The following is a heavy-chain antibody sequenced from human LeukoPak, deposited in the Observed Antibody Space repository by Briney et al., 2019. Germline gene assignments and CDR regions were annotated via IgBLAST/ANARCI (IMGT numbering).Heavy chain of an antibody. CDR3: ARVPYGDYSPGYYSDY. Sequence: PSETLSLTCAVYGGSFSGYYWSWIRQPPGKGLEWIGEINHSGSTNYNPSLKSRVTISVDTSKNQFSLKLSSVTAADTAVYYCARVPYGDYSPGYYSDYWGQGTLVTVSS. J-gene: IGHJ4*02. V-gene: IGHV4-34*01. CDR1: GGSFSGYY. D-gene: IGHD4-17*01. CDR2: INHSGST.